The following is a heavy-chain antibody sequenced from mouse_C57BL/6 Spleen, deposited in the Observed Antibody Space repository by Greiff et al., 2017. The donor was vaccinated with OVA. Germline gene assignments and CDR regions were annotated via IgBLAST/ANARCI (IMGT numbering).Heavy chain of an antibody. J-gene: IGHJ2*01. CDR3: ARGGDYGSIY. CDR1: GYTFTSYW. V-gene: IGHV1-50*01. Sequence: VQLQQPGAELVKPGASVKLSCKASGYTFTSYWMQWVKQRPGQGLEWIGEIDPSDSYTNYNQKFKGKATLTVDTSSSTAYMQLSSLTSEDSAVYYCARGGDYGSIYWGQGTTLTVSS. CDR2: IDPSDSYT. D-gene: IGHD1-1*01.